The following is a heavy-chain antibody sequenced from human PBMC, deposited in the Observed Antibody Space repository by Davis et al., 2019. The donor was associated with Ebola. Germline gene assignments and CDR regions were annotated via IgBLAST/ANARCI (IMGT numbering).Heavy chain of an antibody. CDR3: AKLNGGWSMADDY. V-gene: IGHV3-74*01. CDR2: IKSDGSTK. CDR1: GFTFSSYW. J-gene: IGHJ4*02. D-gene: IGHD6-19*01. Sequence: PGGSLRLSCVVSGFTFSSYWMHWVRQAPGKGLVWLSRIKSDGSTKSYADSVKGRFTISRDNAKNTLYLQMDSLRAEDTAVYYCAKLNGGWSMADDYWGQGTLVTVSS.